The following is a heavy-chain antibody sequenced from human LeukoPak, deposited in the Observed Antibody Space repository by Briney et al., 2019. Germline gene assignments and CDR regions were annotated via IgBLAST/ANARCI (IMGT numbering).Heavy chain of an antibody. Sequence: PGGSLRLSCAASGFTFSSYAMHWVRQAPGKGLEWVAVISYDGSNKYYADSVKGRFTISRDNSKNTLYLQMNSLRAEDTAVYYCARDPLRGGSWYLSYGMDVWGHGTTVTASS. D-gene: IGHD6-13*01. J-gene: IGHJ6*02. V-gene: IGHV3-30-3*01. CDR1: GFTFSSYA. CDR2: ISYDGSNK. CDR3: ARDPLRGGSWYLSYGMDV.